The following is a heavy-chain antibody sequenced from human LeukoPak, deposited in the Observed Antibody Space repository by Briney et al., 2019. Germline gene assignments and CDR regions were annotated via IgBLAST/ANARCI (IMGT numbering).Heavy chain of an antibody. CDR2: INHSGST. CDR1: GGSFSGYY. D-gene: IGHD1-14*01. V-gene: IGHV4-34*01. CDR3: ARHPTLTSGGNFDY. Sequence: PSETLSLTCAVYGGSFSGYYWSWIRQPPGKGLGWIGEINHSGSTNYNPSLKSRVTISVDTSKNQFSLKLSSVTAADTAVYYCARHPTLTSGGNFDYWGQGTLVTVSS. J-gene: IGHJ4*02.